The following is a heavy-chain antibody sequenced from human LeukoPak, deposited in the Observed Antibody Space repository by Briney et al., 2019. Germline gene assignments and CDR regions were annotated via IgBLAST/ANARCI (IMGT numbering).Heavy chain of an antibody. Sequence: QTGGSLRLSCAASGFTVSSNYMSWVRQAPGKGLDWVPVISGSAHKIRYADSVRGRFTISRDNSENTVYLQMNNLRGEDTAIYYCAGRITGYSSGYVFWGQGTLVTVSS. CDR1: GFTVSSNY. V-gene: IGHV3-53*01. CDR2: ISGSAHK. CDR3: AGRITGYSSGYVF. J-gene: IGHJ4*02. D-gene: IGHD5-18*01.